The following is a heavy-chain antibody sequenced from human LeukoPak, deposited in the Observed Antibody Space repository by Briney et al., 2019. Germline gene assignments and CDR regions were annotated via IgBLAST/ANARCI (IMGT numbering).Heavy chain of an antibody. J-gene: IGHJ3*02. D-gene: IGHD3-16*02. Sequence: ASVKVSCKASGYSLNKYAMNWVRQAPGQGLVWMGWINTNTGIPTYAQGFTGRFVFSLDTSVSTAYLQISSLEAEDTAVYYCGSPKVDYVWGSYRPPPLDAFDIWGQGTMVTVSS. CDR2: INTNTGIP. CDR1: GYSLNKYA. CDR3: GSPKVDYVWGSYRPPPLDAFDI. V-gene: IGHV7-4-1*02.